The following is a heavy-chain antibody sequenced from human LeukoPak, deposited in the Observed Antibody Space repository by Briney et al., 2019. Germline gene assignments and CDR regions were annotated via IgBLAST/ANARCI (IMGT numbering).Heavy chain of an antibody. D-gene: IGHD6-6*01. Sequence: GGSLRLSCAASGFPFSTFSMHWVRQAPGKGLDWVAVISHDASSKYYADSVKGRFTISRDNSKNTLYLQMNSLRAEDTAVYYCPRMSGSSSYGGGFDYWGQGTLVTVSS. CDR2: ISHDASSK. CDR1: GFPFSTFS. V-gene: IGHV3-30-3*01. J-gene: IGHJ4*02. CDR3: PRMSGSSSYGGGFDY.